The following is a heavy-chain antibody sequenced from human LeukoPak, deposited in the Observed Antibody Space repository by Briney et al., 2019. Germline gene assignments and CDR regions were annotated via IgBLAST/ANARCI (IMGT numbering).Heavy chain of an antibody. V-gene: IGHV3-9*01. CDR1: GFTFDDYA. D-gene: IGHD5-12*01. J-gene: IGHJ4*02. CDR2: ISWNSGSI. Sequence: PGRSLRLSCAASGFTFDDYAMHWVRQAPGKGLEWVSGISWNSGSIGYADSVKGRFTISRDNAKNSLYLQMNSLRAEDTAVYYCAREGYSGYDWPGYWGQGTLVTVSS. CDR3: AREGYSGYDWPGY.